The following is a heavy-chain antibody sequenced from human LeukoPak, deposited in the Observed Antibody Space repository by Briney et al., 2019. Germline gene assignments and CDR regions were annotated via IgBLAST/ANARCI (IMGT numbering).Heavy chain of an antibody. CDR2: INWNGGST. CDR3: ARGRMTTVPYYFDY. V-gene: IGHV3-20*04. CDR1: GFTFEDYG. D-gene: IGHD4-17*01. Sequence: PGGSLRLSCAASGFTFEDYGMRWVRQAPGKGLEWVSGINWNGGSTGYADSVKGRFNISRDNAKNSLYLQMNSLRAEDTALYYCARGRMTTVPYYFDYWGQGTLVTVSS. J-gene: IGHJ4*02.